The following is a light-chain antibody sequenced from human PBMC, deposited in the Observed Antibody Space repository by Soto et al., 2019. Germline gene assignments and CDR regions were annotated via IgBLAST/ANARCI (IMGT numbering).Light chain of an antibody. CDR1: QSVSSSY. CDR2: GAS. V-gene: IGKV3-20*01. J-gene: IGKJ4*01. Sequence: EIVLTQSPGTLSLSPGERATLSCRASQSVSSSYLAWYQQKPGQAPRLPIYGASSGATGMPDRFSGRGSGTDFTLTISRLEPEDVAVYYCQQYGNSPLTFGRGTKVEIK. CDR3: QQYGNSPLT.